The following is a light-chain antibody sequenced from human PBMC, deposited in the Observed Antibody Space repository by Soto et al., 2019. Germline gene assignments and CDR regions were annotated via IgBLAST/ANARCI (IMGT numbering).Light chain of an antibody. Sequence: QSALTQPASVSGSAGQSIAISCTGTSSDVGGYNYVSWYQQHPGKAPKLLLSEVSKWPSGVSDRFSGSKSGNTASLTISGLQTQDEADYYCSSFTSAYTVVFGTGTKLTVL. CDR3: SSFTSAYTVV. CDR1: SSDVGGYNY. J-gene: IGLJ1*01. V-gene: IGLV2-14*01. CDR2: EVS.